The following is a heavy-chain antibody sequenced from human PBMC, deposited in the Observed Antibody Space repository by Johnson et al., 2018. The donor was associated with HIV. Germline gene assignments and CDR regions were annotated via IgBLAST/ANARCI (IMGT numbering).Heavy chain of an antibody. D-gene: IGHD4-17*01. Sequence: QMLLVESGGGLVQPGGSLRLSCAASGFTFSSYAMHWVRQAPGKGLEWVAVISYDGSNKYYADSVKGRFTISRDNSKNTLYLQMNSLRAEDTAVYYCARGSGVLTGGDSDAFDIWGQGTMVTVSS. J-gene: IGHJ3*02. CDR3: ARGSGVLTGGDSDAFDI. CDR2: ISYDGSNK. CDR1: GFTFSSYA. V-gene: IGHV3-30*14.